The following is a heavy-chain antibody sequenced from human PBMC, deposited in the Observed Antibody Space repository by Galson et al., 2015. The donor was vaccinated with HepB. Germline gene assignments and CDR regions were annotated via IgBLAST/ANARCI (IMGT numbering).Heavy chain of an antibody. CDR1: GFTFSDYY. V-gene: IGHV3-11*01. CDR2: ISHSGTTV. D-gene: IGHD2-15*01. CDR3: ARGLGGY. Sequence: SLRLSCAASGFTFSDYYMSWMRQAPGKGLEWLSYISHSGTTVYHADSLKGRFSISRDNAKNSLYLQMNSLRAEDTAVYYFARGLGGYWGQGTLVTVSS. J-gene: IGHJ4*02.